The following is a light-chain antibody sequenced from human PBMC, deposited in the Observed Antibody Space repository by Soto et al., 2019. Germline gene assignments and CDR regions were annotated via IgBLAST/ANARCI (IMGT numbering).Light chain of an antibody. CDR1: SGSIASNY. J-gene: IGLJ2*01. V-gene: IGLV6-57*04. Sequence: KFMLTQPHSVSESPGKTVTISCTRSSGSIASNYVQWYQQRPGSAPTTVIYEDNQRPSGVPDRFSGSIDSSSNSASLTISGLKTDDEADYYCQSYDSRIIFGGGTKLTVL. CDR3: QSYDSRII. CDR2: EDN.